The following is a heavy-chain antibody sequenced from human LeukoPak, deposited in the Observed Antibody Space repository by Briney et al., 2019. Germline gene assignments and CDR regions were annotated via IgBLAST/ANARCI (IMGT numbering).Heavy chain of an antibody. CDR1: GGSVSSGSYY. V-gene: IGHV4-61*01. Sequence: SETLSLTCTVSGGSVSSGSYYWSWIRQPPGKGLEWIGYIYYSGSTNYNPSLKSRVTISVDTSKNQFSLKLSSVTAADTAVYYCARDKWTYDFWSGYNYGMDVWGQGTTVTVSS. J-gene: IGHJ6*02. CDR2: IYYSGST. CDR3: ARDKWTYDFWSGYNYGMDV. D-gene: IGHD3-3*01.